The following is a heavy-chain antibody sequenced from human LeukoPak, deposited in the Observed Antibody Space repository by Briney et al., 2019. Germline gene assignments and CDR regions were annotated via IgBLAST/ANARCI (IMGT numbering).Heavy chain of an antibody. CDR1: GFTFSSYW. V-gene: IGHV3-74*01. CDR2: INSDGSST. J-gene: IGHJ6*02. D-gene: IGHD2-2*01. CDR3: ARASGYCSSTSCTYYYGMDV. Sequence: PGGSLRLSCAASGFTFSSYWMHWARQAPGKGLVWVSRINSDGSSTSYADSVKGRFTISRDNAKNTLYLQMNSLRAEDTAVYYCARASGYCSSTSCTYYYGMDVWGQGTTVTVSS.